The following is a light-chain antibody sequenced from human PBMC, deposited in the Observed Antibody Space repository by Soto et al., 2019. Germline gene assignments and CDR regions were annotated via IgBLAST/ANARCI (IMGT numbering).Light chain of an antibody. J-gene: IGKJ1*01. CDR3: QQSNTWPWT. Sequence: EIVMTQSPATLSVSPGERGTLSCRASQSVSSNLAWYQQKPGQAPRLLIYGASTRATGIPARFSGSRSGTEFTLTSSSLQSEDFAVSYCQQSNTWPWTFGQGTKVEIK. CDR1: QSVSSN. V-gene: IGKV3-15*01. CDR2: GAS.